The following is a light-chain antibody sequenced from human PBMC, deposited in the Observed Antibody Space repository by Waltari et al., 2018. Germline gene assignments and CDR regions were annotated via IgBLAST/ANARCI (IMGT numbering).Light chain of an antibody. CDR2: EGS. CDR3: CSYAGSSTFNWV. V-gene: IGLV2-23*01. CDR1: SSDVGRYNL. J-gene: IGLJ3*02. Sequence: QSALTHPASVSGSPGQSITISCTGTSSDVGRYNLFSWSQQHPGKAPKLMIYEGSKRPSGVSNRFSGSKSGNTASLTISGLQAEDEADYYCCSYAGSSTFNWVFGGGTKLTVL.